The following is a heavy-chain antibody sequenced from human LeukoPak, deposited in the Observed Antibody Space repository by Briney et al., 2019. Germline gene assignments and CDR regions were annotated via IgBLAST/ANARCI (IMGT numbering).Heavy chain of an antibody. CDR3: ARDGDTAMVSFYDI. CDR1: GYTFTSYG. CDR2: IIPMFGTP. D-gene: IGHD5-18*01. V-gene: IGHV1-69*13. J-gene: IGHJ3*02. Sequence: GASVKVSCKASGYTFTSYGITWVRQAPGQGLEWMGGIIPMFGTPNYAQKFQGRVMITADESTNTAYMELSSLTYEDTAMYYCARDGDTAMVSFYDIWGQGTKVTVSS.